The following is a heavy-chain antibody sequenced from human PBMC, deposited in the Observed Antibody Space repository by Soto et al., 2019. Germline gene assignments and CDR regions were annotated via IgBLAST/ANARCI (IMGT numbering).Heavy chain of an antibody. CDR3: ARAAAYGDYVWGGYGMDV. D-gene: IGHD4-17*01. CDR1: GGSISSYY. CDR2: IYYSGST. V-gene: IGHV4-59*01. Sequence: PSETLSLTCTVSGGSISSYYWSWIRQPPGKGLEWIGYIYYSGSTNYNPSLKSRVTISVDTSKNQSSLKLSSVTAADTAVYYCARAAAYGDYVWGGYGMDVWGQGTTVTVSS. J-gene: IGHJ6*02.